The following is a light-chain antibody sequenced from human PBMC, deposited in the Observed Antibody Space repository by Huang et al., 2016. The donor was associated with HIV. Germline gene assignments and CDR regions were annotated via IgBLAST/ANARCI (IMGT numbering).Light chain of an antibody. CDR2: GAS. CDR3: QQCGSPTWT. CDR1: QFVANAY. J-gene: IGKJ1*01. V-gene: IGKV3-20*01. Sequence: EIVLTQSPGTLSLSPGDRATLSCRASQFVANAYVAWYQHKPGLFPRLLIYGASMRASDIPDRFSGSGFGTVFTLTISRLEPDDFAVYFCQQCGSPTWTFGQGTKVEIK.